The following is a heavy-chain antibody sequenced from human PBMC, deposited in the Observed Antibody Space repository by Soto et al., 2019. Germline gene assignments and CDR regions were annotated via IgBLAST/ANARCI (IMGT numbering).Heavy chain of an antibody. CDR1: GFTFSNAW. CDR3: TTEDQIAASSGMDV. Sequence: GGSLRLSCAASGFTFSNAWMNWVRQAPGKGLEWVGRIKSKTGGGTTDYAAPVKGRFTISRDDSKNTLYLQMNSLKTEDTAVYYCTTEDQIAASSGMDVWGQGTTVTVSS. V-gene: IGHV3-15*07. J-gene: IGHJ6*02. CDR2: IKSKTGGGTT. D-gene: IGHD6-13*01.